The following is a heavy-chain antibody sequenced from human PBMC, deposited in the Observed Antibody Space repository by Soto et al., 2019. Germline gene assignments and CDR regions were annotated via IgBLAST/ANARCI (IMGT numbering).Heavy chain of an antibody. D-gene: IGHD2-15*01. Sequence: GASVKVSCKASGYTFTDYAIQWVRQAPGQRLEWMGWINAGNGNTKYSQKFQGRFTISRDNSKNTLYLQMNSLRAEDTAVYYCAKDFLGTDCSGGSCQPFDYWGQGTLVTVSS. CDR3: AKDFLGTDCSGGSCQPFDY. CDR2: INAGNGNT. CDR1: GYTFTDYA. J-gene: IGHJ4*02. V-gene: IGHV1-3*01.